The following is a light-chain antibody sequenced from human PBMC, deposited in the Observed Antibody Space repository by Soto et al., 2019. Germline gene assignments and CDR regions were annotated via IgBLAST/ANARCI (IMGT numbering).Light chain of an antibody. J-gene: IGKJ1*01. V-gene: IGKV4-1*01. CDR2: WAS. CDR3: QEYLNSLPA. CDR1: QSLFYSYNNYNY. Sequence: IGMSQSPDSLAVSLGERATINCKSSQSLFYSYNNYNYLAWYQQKPGQPPKVLIYWASTRASGVPDRFSGSGSGTEFTLTISSLQAEDVAVYYCQEYLNSLPAFGQGTKVDI.